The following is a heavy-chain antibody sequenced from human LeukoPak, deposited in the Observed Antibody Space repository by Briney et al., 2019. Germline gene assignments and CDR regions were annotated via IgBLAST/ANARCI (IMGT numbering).Heavy chain of an antibody. CDR1: GFTFSSYA. Sequence: GGSLRLSCAASGFTFSSYAMHWVRQAPGRGLEWVAVISYDGSNKYYADSVKGRFTISRDNSKNTLYLQMNSLRAEDTAVYYCARPARPAYFDYWGQGTLVTVSS. CDR3: ARPARPAYFDY. D-gene: IGHD6-25*01. CDR2: ISYDGSNK. J-gene: IGHJ4*02. V-gene: IGHV3-30-3*01.